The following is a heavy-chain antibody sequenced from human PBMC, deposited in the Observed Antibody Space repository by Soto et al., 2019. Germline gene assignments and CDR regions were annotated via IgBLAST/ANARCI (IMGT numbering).Heavy chain of an antibody. CDR2: VSGGGSAS. J-gene: IGHJ4*02. V-gene: IGHV3-23*01. Sequence: GGSLRLSCAGSGFTFSNFAMGWVRQAPGKGPEWVSPVSGGGSASFSADSVRGRFSVSRDNSKNTLFLQMNTLRVEDTAVYYCAKPRQAAVSTDFFDLWGQGTQVTVSS. D-gene: IGHD6-13*01. CDR1: GFTFSNFA. CDR3: AKPRQAAVSTDFFDL.